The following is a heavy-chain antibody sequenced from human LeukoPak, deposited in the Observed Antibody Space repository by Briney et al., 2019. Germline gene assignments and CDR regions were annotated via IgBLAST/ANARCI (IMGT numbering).Heavy chain of an antibody. CDR2: IIPIFGTA. V-gene: IGHV1-69*06. J-gene: IGHJ6*03. CDR3: ARGRQLLPGGGVNYYYYYMDV. D-gene: IGHD3-16*01. Sequence: ASVKVSCKASGGTFSSYAISWVRQAPGQGLEWMGGIIPIFGTANYAQKFQGRVTITADKSTSTAYMELSSLRSEDTAVYYCARGRQLLPGGGVNYYYYYMDVWGKGTTVTVSS. CDR1: GGTFSSYA.